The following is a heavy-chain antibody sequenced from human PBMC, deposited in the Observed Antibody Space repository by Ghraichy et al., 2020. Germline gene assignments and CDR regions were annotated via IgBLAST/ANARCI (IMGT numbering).Heavy chain of an antibody. V-gene: IGHV4-34*01. J-gene: IGHJ4*02. D-gene: IGHD3-16*02. CDR3: ARCICGELSCDFDS. CDR2: INHSGSS. CDR1: GGSFSNYY. Sequence: SETLSLTCAVYGGSFSNYYWTWIRQPPGKGLEWIGEINHSGSSNYSPSLKSRVTISVDTSKNQFSLKLSSVTAADTAVYYCARCICGELSCDFDSWGQGTLVTVSS.